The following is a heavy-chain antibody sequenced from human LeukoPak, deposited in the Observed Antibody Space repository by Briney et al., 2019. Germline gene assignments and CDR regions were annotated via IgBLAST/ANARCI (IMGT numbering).Heavy chain of an antibody. CDR1: GGSISSGDYY. CDR3: ARDGSGSYYFDY. CDR2: IYYSGST. J-gene: IGHJ4*02. D-gene: IGHD6-19*01. Sequence: SETLSLTCTFCGGSISSGDYYWSWIRQPPGKGLEWIGYIYYSGSTYYNPSLKSRVTILVDTSKNQFSLKLSSVTAADTAVYYCARDGSGSYYFDYWGQGTLVTVSS. V-gene: IGHV4-30-4*08.